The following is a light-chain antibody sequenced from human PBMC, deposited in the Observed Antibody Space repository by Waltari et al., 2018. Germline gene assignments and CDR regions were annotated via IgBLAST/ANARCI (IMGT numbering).Light chain of an antibody. CDR1: SSDVGGYNY. J-gene: IGLJ2*01. Sequence: QSAPTQPPSVSGSPGQSVTISRTGTSSDVGGYNYVSWYQQHPGKAPKLMSYGVSKRPSGVSDRFSCSKSGNTASLTISGLQAEDEADYYCCSYTTSSTVLFGGGTRLTVL. CDR2: GVS. CDR3: CSYTTSSTVL. V-gene: IGLV2-14*01.